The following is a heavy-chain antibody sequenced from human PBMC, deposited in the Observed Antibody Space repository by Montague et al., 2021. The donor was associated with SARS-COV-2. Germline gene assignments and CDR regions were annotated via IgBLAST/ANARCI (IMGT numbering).Heavy chain of an antibody. V-gene: IGHV4-61*01. CDR1: GVSVNSGSHY. CDR2: VYYSGTT. J-gene: IGHJ4*02. D-gene: IGHD5-18*01. CDR3: AREARGYSYGVFPGFDY. Sequence: SETLSLTCSVSGVSVNSGSHYWSWIRQPPGKGLEWIGYVYYSGTTKYNPSLQSRVSISLDTSNNQFSLSLGSVTSADSAVYFCAREARGYSYGVFPGFDYWGLGVLVTVSS.